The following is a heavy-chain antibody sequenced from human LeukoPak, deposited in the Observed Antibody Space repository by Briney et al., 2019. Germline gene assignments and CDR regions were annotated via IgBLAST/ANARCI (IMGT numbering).Heavy chain of an antibody. CDR2: INHSGST. CDR3: ARTITIFGALGYFDY. CDR1: RGSFSDYY. J-gene: IGHJ4*02. Sequence: SETLSLTCAVYRGSFSDYYWSWIRQPPGKGLEWIGEINHSGSTNYKPSLKSRVTVSVDTSKNQFSLRLSSVTAADTAVYYCARTITIFGALGYFDYWGQGTLVTVSS. V-gene: IGHV4-34*01. D-gene: IGHD3-3*01.